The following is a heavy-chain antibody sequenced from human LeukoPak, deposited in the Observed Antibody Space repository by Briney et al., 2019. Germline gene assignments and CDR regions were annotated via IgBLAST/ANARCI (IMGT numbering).Heavy chain of an antibody. D-gene: IGHD2-2*01. V-gene: IGHV4-34*01. CDR3: ASTERCSTTCPLDY. J-gene: IGHJ4*02. Sequence: SETLSLTCAVYGGSFSGYYWSWIRQPPGKGLEWIGEINHSGSTNYNPSLKRRVTISVDTSKNQFSLKLSSVTAADTAVYYCASTERCSTTCPLDYWGQGTLVTVSS. CDR1: GGSFSGYY. CDR2: INHSGST.